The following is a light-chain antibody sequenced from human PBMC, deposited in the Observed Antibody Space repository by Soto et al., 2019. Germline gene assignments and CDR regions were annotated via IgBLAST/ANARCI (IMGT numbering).Light chain of an antibody. J-gene: IGKJ2*01. CDR1: QSVNDY. Sequence: EIVLTQSPATLSLSPGERATLSCRASQSVNDYLAWYQQKPGHAPRLLIYGASNRATGIPVRFSGSGSGTDFTLTISSLEPEDFAVYYCQHRGRWPRTFGQGTKLEIK. CDR2: GAS. CDR3: QHRGRWPRT. V-gene: IGKV3-11*01.